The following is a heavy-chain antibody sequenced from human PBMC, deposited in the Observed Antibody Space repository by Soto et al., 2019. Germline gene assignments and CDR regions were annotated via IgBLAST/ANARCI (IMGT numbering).Heavy chain of an antibody. CDR2: IYYSGST. V-gene: IGHV4-30-4*01. J-gene: IGHJ4*02. D-gene: IGHD3-22*01. CDR3: ASHLYYYDSSGYLSDY. CDR1: VRSISSRDYY. Sequence: PSATLSLTCTFSVRSISSRDYYWSWIGQPPAKGLEWIGYIYYSGSTYYNPSLKSRVTISVDTSKNQFSLKLSSVTAADTAVYYCASHLYYYDSSGYLSDYWGQGTLVTVFS.